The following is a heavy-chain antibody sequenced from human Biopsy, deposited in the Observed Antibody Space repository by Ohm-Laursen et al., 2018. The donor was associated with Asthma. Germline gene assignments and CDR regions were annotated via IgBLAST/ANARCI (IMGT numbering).Heavy chain of an antibody. V-gene: IGHV4-30-4*01. CDR1: GASIKTDDHY. Sequence: SETLSLTCPVSGASIKTDDHYWSWLRQPPGKGLEWFGFIHYSGSTSYNPSLKGGVTISVDTSKNQFSLKLSPVTAADTAVYYCARASVAASSNWFDPWGQGTLVTVSS. CDR2: IHYSGST. CDR3: ARASVAASSNWFDP. D-gene: IGHD6-19*01. J-gene: IGHJ5*02.